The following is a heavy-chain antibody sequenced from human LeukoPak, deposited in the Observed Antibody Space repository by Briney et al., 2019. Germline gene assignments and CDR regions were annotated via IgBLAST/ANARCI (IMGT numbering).Heavy chain of an antibody. J-gene: IGHJ4*02. CDR3: ARVGSTSWYLDY. V-gene: IGHV3-21*01. CDR1: GFTFSLYS. CDR2: ISGSSSYI. D-gene: IGHD2-2*01. Sequence: GGSLRLSCAASGFTFSLYSMNWVRQAPGKGLEWVSSISGSSSYIYYADSVKGRFTFSRDNARNSMYLQMNSLRADDTAVYYCARVGSTSWYLDYWGQGTLVTVSS.